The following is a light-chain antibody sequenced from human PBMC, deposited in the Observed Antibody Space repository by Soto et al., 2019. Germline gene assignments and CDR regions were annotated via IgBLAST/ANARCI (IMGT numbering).Light chain of an antibody. J-gene: IGKJ4*01. CDR1: QSVRSN. CDR2: AVS. Sequence: EIVMTQSPGTLSVSPGERATLSYRASQSVRSNLAWYQQKRGQAPRLLIYAVSTRATGIPARFSGSGSGTEFTLTISSLQSEDSAVYYCQQHNNWPLTFGGGTKVELK. V-gene: IGKV3-15*01. CDR3: QQHNNWPLT.